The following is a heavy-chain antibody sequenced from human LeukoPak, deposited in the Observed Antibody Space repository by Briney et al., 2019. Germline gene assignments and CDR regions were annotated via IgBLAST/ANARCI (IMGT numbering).Heavy chain of an antibody. CDR3: AKVMKGSERLTMVRGVIVKTAGLYYMDV. J-gene: IGHJ6*03. D-gene: IGHD3-10*01. CDR1: GFTLSSYA. Sequence: GGSLRLSCAASGFTLSSYAMSWVRQAPGKGLEWVSSISASGGSTNYADSVKGRFTISRDNSKNTVYLQMNSLRAEDTAVYYCAKVMKGSERLTMVRGVIVKTAGLYYMDVWGKGTTVTVSS. CDR2: ISASGGST. V-gene: IGHV3-23*01.